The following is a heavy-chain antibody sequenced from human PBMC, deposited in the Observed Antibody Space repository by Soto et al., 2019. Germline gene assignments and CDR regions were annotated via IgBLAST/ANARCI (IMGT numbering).Heavy chain of an antibody. J-gene: IGHJ3*02. Sequence: EVQLVESGGGLVQPGRSLRLSCAASGFTFDDYAMHWVRQAPGKGLEWVSGISWNSGSIGYADSVKGRFTISRDNAKNSLYLQMNSLRAEDTALYYCAKDFLGYCSSTSCYESGAFDIWVQGTMVTVSS. CDR3: AKDFLGYCSSTSCYESGAFDI. D-gene: IGHD2-2*01. CDR2: ISWNSGSI. V-gene: IGHV3-9*01. CDR1: GFTFDDYA.